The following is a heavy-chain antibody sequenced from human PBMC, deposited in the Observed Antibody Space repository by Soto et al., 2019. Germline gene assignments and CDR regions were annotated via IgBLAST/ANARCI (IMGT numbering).Heavy chain of an antibody. CDR3: ARDNSDSSGYRGTYAFDI. V-gene: IGHV3-53*02. J-gene: IGHJ3*02. CDR1: GFTVSSNY. D-gene: IGHD3-22*01. CDR2: IYSGGST. Sequence: EVQLVETGGGLIQPGGSLRLSCAASGFTVSSNYMSWVRQAPGKGLEWVSVIYSGGSTYYADSVKGRFTISRDNSQNALYLQMNSLRAEDTAVYYCARDNSDSSGYRGTYAFDIWGQGTMVTVSS.